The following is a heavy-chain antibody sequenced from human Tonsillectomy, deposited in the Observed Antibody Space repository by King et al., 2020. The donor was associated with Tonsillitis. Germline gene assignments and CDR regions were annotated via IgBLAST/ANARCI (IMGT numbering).Heavy chain of an antibody. J-gene: IGHJ4*02. V-gene: IGHV1-2*02. CDR2: IYPNSGDT. Sequence: QLVQSGAEVKKPGASVKVSCQASGFTFTDYHMHWVRQAPGQGLEWMGWIYPNSGDTYYAQKFQGRISFTRDTSINSLYMELTRLTSDDTALYYCVRENWYYDYWGRGTLVTVSS. CDR3: VRENWYYDY. D-gene: IGHD1-1*01. CDR1: GFTFTDYH.